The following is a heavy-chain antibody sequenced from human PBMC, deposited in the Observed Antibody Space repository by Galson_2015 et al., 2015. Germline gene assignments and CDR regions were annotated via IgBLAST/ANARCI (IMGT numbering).Heavy chain of an antibody. CDR2: ISGSGGST. CDR1: GFTFSSYA. J-gene: IGHJ3*02. D-gene: IGHD3-22*01. V-gene: IGHV3-23*01. Sequence: SLRLSCAASGFTFSSYAMSWVRQAPGKGLEWVSAISGSGGSTYYADSVKGRFTISRDNSKNTLYLQMNSLRAEDTAVYYCAKSYSYYYDSSGYGVAGDAFDIWGQGTMVTVSS. CDR3: AKSYSYYYDSSGYGVAGDAFDI.